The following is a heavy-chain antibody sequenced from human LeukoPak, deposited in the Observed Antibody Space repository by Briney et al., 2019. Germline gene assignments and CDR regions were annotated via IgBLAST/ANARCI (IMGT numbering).Heavy chain of an antibody. D-gene: IGHD2-15*01. Sequence: PGGSLRLSCAASGFTFSSYGMHWVRQAPGKGLEWVAFIRYDGSNKYYADCVKGRFTISRDNSKNTLYLQMNSLRAEDTAVYYCARGLDCSGGSCYGYYYYGMDVWGQGTTVTVSS. J-gene: IGHJ6*02. CDR1: GFTFSSYG. V-gene: IGHV3-30*02. CDR2: IRYDGSNK. CDR3: ARGLDCSGGSCYGYYYYGMDV.